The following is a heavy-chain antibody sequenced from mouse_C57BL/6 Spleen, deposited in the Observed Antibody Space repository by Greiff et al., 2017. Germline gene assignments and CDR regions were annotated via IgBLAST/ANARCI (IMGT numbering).Heavy chain of an antibody. CDR1: GYTFTSYW. V-gene: IGHV1-64*01. D-gene: IGHD1-1*01. CDR2: IHPNSGST. J-gene: IGHJ4*01. CDR3: ARSKDYGSSYGAMDY. Sequence: QVQLQQPGAELVKPGASVKLSCKASGYTFTSYWMHWVKQRPGQGLEWIGMIHPNSGSTNYNEKFKSKATLTVDKSSSTAYMQLSSLTSEDSAVYYCARSKDYGSSYGAMDYWGQGTSVTVSS.